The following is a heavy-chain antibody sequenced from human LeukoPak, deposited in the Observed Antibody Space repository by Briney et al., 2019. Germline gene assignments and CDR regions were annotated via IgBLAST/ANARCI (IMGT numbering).Heavy chain of an antibody. CDR1: GYTFTSYA. CDR2: ISAYNGYT. J-gene: IGHJ4*02. D-gene: IGHD3-22*01. V-gene: IGHV1-18*01. Sequence: ASVKVSCKASGYTFTSYAISWVRQAPGQGLEWMGWISAYNGYTNYAQKLQGRVTMTTDTSTSTAYMELRSLRSDDTAVYYCARVSGMIVAVIDHRHDYWGQGTLVTVSS. CDR3: ARVSGMIVAVIDHRHDY.